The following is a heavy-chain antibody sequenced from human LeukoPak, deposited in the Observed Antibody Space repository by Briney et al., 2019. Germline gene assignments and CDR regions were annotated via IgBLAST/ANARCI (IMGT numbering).Heavy chain of an antibody. J-gene: IGHJ4*02. Sequence: SETLSLTCTVSGGSMSSYYWSWIRQPPGKGLEWIGHIYYSGSTNYNPSLKSRVTISVDTSKKQFSLKVRSVTATDTAVYYCARGYFDWLPDYWGQGTLVTVSS. D-gene: IGHD3-9*01. CDR3: ARGYFDWLPDY. V-gene: IGHV4-59*01. CDR2: IYYSGST. CDR1: GGSMSSYY.